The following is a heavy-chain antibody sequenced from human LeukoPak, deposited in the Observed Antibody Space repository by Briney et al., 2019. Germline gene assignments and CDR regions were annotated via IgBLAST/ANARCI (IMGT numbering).Heavy chain of an antibody. D-gene: IGHD3-3*01. CDR1: GFTFSSYW. CDR3: AKDVTIFGVVSAGDYMDV. V-gene: IGHV3-7*03. Sequence: PGGPLRLSCAASGFTFSSYWMSWVRQAPGKGLEWVANIKQDGSEKYYADSVKGRFTISRDNSKNTLYLQMNSLRAEDTAVYYCAKDVTIFGVVSAGDYMDVWGKGTTVTVSS. CDR2: IKQDGSEK. J-gene: IGHJ6*03.